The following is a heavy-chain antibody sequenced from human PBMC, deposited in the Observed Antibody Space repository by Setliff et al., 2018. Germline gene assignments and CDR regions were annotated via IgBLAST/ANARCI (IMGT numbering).Heavy chain of an antibody. CDR3: AKGAHVLRYFDWLSPFDY. J-gene: IGHJ4*02. D-gene: IGHD3-9*01. Sequence: GESLKISCAASGFTFSSYAMSWVRQAPGKGLEWVSAISGSGGSTYYADSVKGRFTISRDNSKNTLYLQMNSLRAEDTAVYYCAKGAHVLRYFDWLSPFDYWGQGTLVTVSS. V-gene: IGHV3-23*01. CDR1: GFTFSSYA. CDR2: ISGSGGST.